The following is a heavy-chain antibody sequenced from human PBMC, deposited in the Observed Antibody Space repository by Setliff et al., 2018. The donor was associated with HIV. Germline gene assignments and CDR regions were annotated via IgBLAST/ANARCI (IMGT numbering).Heavy chain of an antibody. D-gene: IGHD1-26*01. CDR3: ARGIVGANSISVVSYFDY. J-gene: IGHJ4*02. V-gene: IGHV1-2*06. Sequence: ASVKVSCKASGYTFTGYYMHWVRQAPGQGLEWMGRINPNSGGTNYAQKFQDRVSLTRDTSASTAYMELSSLRSEDMAVYYCARGIVGANSISVVSYFDYWGQGTLVTVSS. CDR1: GYTFTGYY. CDR2: INPNSGGT.